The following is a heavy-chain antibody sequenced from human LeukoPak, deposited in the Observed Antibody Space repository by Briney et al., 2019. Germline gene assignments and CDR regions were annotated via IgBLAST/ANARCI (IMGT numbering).Heavy chain of an antibody. D-gene: IGHD3-3*01. V-gene: IGHV6-1*01. CDR1: GDSVSSNSAA. CDR3: ARDRPSALGVAHYYFDY. J-gene: IGHJ4*02. Sequence: SQTLSLTCAISGDSVSSNSAAWNWIRQSPSRGLEWLGRTYYRSKWYNDYAVSVKSRITINPDTSKNQFSLQLNSVTPEDMAVYYCARDRPSALGVAHYYFDYWGQGTLVTVSS. CDR2: TYYRSKWYN.